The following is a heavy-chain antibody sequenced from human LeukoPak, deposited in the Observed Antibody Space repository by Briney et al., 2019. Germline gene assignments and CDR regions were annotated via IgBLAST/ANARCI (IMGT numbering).Heavy chain of an antibody. CDR1: GGSIRSYY. Sequence: PSETLSLTCTVSGGSIRSYYWSWIRQPAGKGLEWIGRIYTSGSSNYNPSLKSRVTMSVDTSKNQFSLKLSSVTAADTAVYYCAGDFAVGGTGWFEPWGQGTLVTVSS. CDR3: AGDFAVGGTGWFEP. D-gene: IGHD6-19*01. V-gene: IGHV4-4*07. J-gene: IGHJ5*02. CDR2: IYTSGSS.